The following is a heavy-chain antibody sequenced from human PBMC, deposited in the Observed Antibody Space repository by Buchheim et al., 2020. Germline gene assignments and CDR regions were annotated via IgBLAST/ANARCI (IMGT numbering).Heavy chain of an antibody. J-gene: IGHJ4*02. CDR2: ISGSGGST. CDR1: GFTFSNYA. V-gene: IGHV3-23*01. Sequence: EVELLESGGGLVQPGGSLRLSCVASGFTFSNYAMRWVRQTPGKGLEWVSAISGSGGSTYYADSVKGRFPISRDNSKNTLYLQMNSLRAEDTAVYYCAKDELELWDILTGYYNDWGQGTL. D-gene: IGHD3-9*01. CDR3: AKDELELWDILTGYYND.